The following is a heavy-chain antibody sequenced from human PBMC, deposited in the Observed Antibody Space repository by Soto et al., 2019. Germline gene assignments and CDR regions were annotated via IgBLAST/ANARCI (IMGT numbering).Heavy chain of an antibody. J-gene: IGHJ5*02. CDR1: GGSITSSSYY. CDR2: IYYSGST. V-gene: IGHV4-39*01. Sequence: SETLSLTCTVSGGSITSSSYYWGWIRQPPGKGLEWIGSIYYSGSTYYNPSLKSRVTISVDTSRNQFSLKLSSVTAADTAVYYCATQEVGGTYVYTFDPWGQGTLVTVSS. CDR3: ATQEVGGTYVYTFDP. D-gene: IGHD1-26*01.